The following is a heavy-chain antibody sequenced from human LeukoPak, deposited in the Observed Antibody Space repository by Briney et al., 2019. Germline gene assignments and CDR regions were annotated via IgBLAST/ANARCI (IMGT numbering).Heavy chain of an antibody. CDR3: ARGVTMIVVVIHDWYFDL. J-gene: IGHJ2*01. D-gene: IGHD3-22*01. CDR1: GGSISSGGYS. CDR2: IYHSGST. Sequence: SETLSLTCAVSGGSISSGGYSWSWIRQPPGKGLEWIGYIYHSGSTYYNLSLKSRVTISVDTSKNQFSLKLTSVTAADTAVYYCARGVTMIVVVIHDWYFDLWGRGTLVTVSS. V-gene: IGHV4-30-2*01.